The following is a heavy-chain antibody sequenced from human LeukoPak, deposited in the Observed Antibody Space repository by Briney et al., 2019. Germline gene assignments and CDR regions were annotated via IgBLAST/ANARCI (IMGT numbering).Heavy chain of an antibody. CDR3: ARDRDANWFDP. CDR2: ICTSGST. V-gene: IGHV4-4*07. CDR1: GGSISSYY. Sequence: SETLSLTCSVSGGSISSYYWSRIRQPAEKGLEWIGRICTSGSTKYNPSLKSRVTMSVDTSKNQFSLKLSSVTAADTAVYYCARDRDANWFDPWGQGTLVTVSS. J-gene: IGHJ5*02. D-gene: IGHD2-21*02.